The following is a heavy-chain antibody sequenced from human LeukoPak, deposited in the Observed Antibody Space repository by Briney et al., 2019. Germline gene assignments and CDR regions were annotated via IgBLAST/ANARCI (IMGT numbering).Heavy chain of an antibody. Sequence: SGGSLRLSCAASGFTFSSYSMNWVRQAPGKGLEWVSYISSSSSTIYYADSVKGRFTISRDNAKNSLYLPMNSLRAEDTAVYYCARDIPHPRWINWFAPWGQGTLVTVSS. V-gene: IGHV3-48*01. D-gene: IGHD1-1*01. CDR2: ISSSSSTI. CDR3: ARDIPHPRWINWFAP. J-gene: IGHJ5*02. CDR1: GFTFSSYS.